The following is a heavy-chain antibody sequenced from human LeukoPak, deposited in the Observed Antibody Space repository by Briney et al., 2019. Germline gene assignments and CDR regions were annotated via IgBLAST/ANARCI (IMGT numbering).Heavy chain of an antibody. Sequence: GASVKASCKASGGTFSSYAISWVRQAPGQGLEWMGRIIPIFGTANYAQKFQGRVTITTDESTSTAYRELSSLRSEDTAVYYCARRGYSYGYYFDYWGQGTLVTVSS. CDR1: GGTFSSYA. J-gene: IGHJ4*02. D-gene: IGHD5-18*01. CDR2: IIPIFGTA. CDR3: ARRGYSYGYYFDY. V-gene: IGHV1-69*05.